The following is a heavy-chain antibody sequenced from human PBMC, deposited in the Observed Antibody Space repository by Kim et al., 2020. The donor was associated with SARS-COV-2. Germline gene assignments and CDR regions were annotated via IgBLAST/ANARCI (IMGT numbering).Heavy chain of an antibody. D-gene: IGHD4-4*01. Sequence: SETLSLTCSVSGGPITSYYWSWPRQPAGKGLEWIGRIDISGSTEYNPSLKSRLTMSADTSKNQLSLKLSSVTAADTAVYYCARGGASSKWFDPWGQGIRVTVSS. CDR2: IDISGST. CDR1: GGPITSYY. V-gene: IGHV4-4*07. J-gene: IGHJ5*02. CDR3: ARGGASSKWFDP.